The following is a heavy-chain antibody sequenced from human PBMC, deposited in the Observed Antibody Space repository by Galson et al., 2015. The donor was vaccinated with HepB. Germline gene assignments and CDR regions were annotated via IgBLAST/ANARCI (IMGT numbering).Heavy chain of an antibody. D-gene: IGHD6-13*01. CDR3: AREIAAAGSNWFDP. CDR2: INPNSGGT. CDR1: GYTFTGYY. J-gene: IGHJ5*02. Sequence: SVKVSCKASGYTFTGYYMHWVRLAPGQGLEWMGWINPNSGGTNYAQKFQGRVTMTRDTSISTAYMELSRLRSDDTAVYYCAREIAAAGSNWFDPWGQGTLVTVSS. V-gene: IGHV1-2*02.